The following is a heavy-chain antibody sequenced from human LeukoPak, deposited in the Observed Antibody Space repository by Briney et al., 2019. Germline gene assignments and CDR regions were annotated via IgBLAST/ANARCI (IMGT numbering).Heavy chain of an antibody. CDR2: IHYSGST. J-gene: IGHJ4*02. CDR3: ARVYDGSTHSTLPFDY. D-gene: IGHD3-22*01. CDR1: GGSISSSSYY. Sequence: SETLSLTCTVSGGSISSSSYYWGWIRQPPGKGLEWIGSIHYSGSTYYNPFLKSRVTISVDTSKNQFSLKLSSVTAADTAVYYCARVYDGSTHSTLPFDYWGQGTLVTVSS. V-gene: IGHV4-39*07.